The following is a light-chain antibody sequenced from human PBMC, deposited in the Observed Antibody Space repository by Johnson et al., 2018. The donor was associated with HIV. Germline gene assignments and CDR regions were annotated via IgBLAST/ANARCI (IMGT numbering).Light chain of an antibody. CDR3: GTWDSSLSAGV. CDR2: ENN. CDR1: SSNIGNNY. V-gene: IGLV1-51*02. Sequence: QSLLTQPPSVSAAPGQKVTISCSGSSSNIGNNYVSWYQQLPGTAPKLLIYENNKRPAGTPDRFSGSKSGTSATLGITGLQTGDEADYYCGTWDSSLSAGVFGTGTKVTVL. J-gene: IGLJ1*01.